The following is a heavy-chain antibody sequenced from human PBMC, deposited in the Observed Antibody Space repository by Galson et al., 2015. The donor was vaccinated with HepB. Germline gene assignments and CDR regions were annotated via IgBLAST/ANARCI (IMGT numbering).Heavy chain of an antibody. V-gene: IGHV1-18*01. Sequence: SVKVSCKASGYTFTSYGISWVRQAPGQGLEWMGWISAYNGNTNYAQKLQGRVTMATDTSTSTAYMELRSLRSDDTAVYYCARDYYDSSGYRDAFDIWGQGTMVTVSS. CDR1: GYTFTSYG. CDR3: ARDYYDSSGYRDAFDI. D-gene: IGHD3-22*01. CDR2: ISAYNGNT. J-gene: IGHJ3*02.